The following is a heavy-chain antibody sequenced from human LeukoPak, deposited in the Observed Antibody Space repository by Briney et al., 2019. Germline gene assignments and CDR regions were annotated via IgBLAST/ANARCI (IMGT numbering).Heavy chain of an antibody. J-gene: IGHJ5*02. D-gene: IGHD7-27*01. CDR1: GGSISSYY. Sequence: SETLSLTCTDSGGSISSYYWSWIRHPPGKGLEWIGYIYYSVSTHYNPSLTSRVTISSDASKNQFSLKLSSVTAADTAVYYCARGFSNWGSVGWFDAWGQGTLVTVSS. V-gene: IGHV4-59*01. CDR3: ARGFSNWGSVGWFDA. CDR2: IYYSVST.